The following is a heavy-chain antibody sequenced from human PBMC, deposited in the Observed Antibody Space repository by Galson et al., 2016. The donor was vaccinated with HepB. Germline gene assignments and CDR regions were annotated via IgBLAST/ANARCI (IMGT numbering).Heavy chain of an antibody. J-gene: IGHJ4*02. Sequence: WLRQAPGKGLEWIGYIYDSGSTFYNPSLRGRVTISVDRSNNQFSLKLTSVTAADTAVYYCAREGGFGDPYYFDYWGQGTLVTVSS. V-gene: IGHV4-30-2*01. CDR3: AREGGFGDPYYFDY. D-gene: IGHD4-17*01. CDR2: IYDSGST.